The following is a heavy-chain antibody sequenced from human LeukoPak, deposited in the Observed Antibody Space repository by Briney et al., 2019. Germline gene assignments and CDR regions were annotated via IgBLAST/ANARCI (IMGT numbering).Heavy chain of an antibody. Sequence: ASVTVSCKASGYTFNNYDVNWVRQASGQGLEWMGWVNPKSGNTGYAQSFQGRVTMTRDTSISTAYMELSSLGSEDTAVYYCARARENSYGSGTYRPYYFNCWGQGTLVTVSS. D-gene: IGHD3-10*01. V-gene: IGHV1-8*01. CDR2: VNPKSGNT. J-gene: IGHJ4*02. CDR1: GYTFNNYD. CDR3: ARARENSYGSGTYRPYYFNC.